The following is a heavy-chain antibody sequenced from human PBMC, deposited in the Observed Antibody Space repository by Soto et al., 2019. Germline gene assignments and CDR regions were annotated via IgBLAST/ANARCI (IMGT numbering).Heavy chain of an antibody. V-gene: IGHV6-1*01. J-gene: IGHJ6*02. D-gene: IGHD1-1*01. CDR3: ARVNFLEPKKHRYYGMDV. Sequence: SQTLSLTCAISGDSVSSNSAAWNWIRQSPSRGLEWLGRTYYRSKWYNDYAVSVKSRITINPDTSKNQFSLQLNSVTPEDTAVYYCARVNFLEPKKHRYYGMDVWGQGTTVTVSS. CDR1: GDSVSSNSAA. CDR2: TYYRSKWYN.